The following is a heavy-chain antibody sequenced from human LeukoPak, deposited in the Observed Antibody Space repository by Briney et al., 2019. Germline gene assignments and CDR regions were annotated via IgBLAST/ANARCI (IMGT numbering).Heavy chain of an antibody. CDR1: GGSISGYC. CDR2: IYNIGSP. D-gene: IGHD2-15*01. Sequence: SETLSLTCTVSGGSISGYCWTWIRQPAGKGLEWIGRIYNIGSPNYNPALKSRVTISVDTSKNQFSLKLSSVTAADTAVYYCARGGGYCSGGSCHIDYWGQGTLVTVSS. CDR3: ARGGGYCSGGSCHIDY. V-gene: IGHV4-4*07. J-gene: IGHJ4*02.